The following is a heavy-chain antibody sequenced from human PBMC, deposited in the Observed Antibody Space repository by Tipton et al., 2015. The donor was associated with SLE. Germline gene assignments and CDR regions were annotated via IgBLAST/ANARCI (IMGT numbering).Heavy chain of an antibody. Sequence: PGLVKPSETLSLTCTVSGGSISSYYWSWIRQPPGKGLEWIGYIYYSGSTNYNPSLKSRITISVDTSKNQFSLDLSSVTAADTAVYYCARLTVTPHWYFDLWGRGTPVTVSS. D-gene: IGHD2-21*02. J-gene: IGHJ2*01. CDR1: GGSISSYY. CDR3: ARLTVTPHWYFDL. V-gene: IGHV4-59*08. CDR2: IYYSGST.